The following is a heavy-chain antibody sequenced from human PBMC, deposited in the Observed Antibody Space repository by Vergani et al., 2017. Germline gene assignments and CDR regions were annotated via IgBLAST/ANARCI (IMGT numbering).Heavy chain of an antibody. CDR1: GGSITSSSYY. V-gene: IGHV4-39*01. Sequence: QLHLQESGPGLVKPSETLSLTCTVSGGSITSSSYYWGWIRQPPGEGLEWIGNIYHSGGASYNPSLKGRVTISVVTSKNQFSLEVTSVTAADTAIYFCALTESFILRYFHWALWGQGTRVIVSS. CDR3: ALTESFILRYFHWAL. D-gene: IGHD3-9*01. CDR2: IYHSGGA. J-gene: IGHJ4*02.